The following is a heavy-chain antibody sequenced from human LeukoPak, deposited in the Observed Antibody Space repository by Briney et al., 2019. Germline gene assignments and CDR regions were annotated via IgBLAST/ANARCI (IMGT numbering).Heavy chain of an antibody. J-gene: IGHJ4*02. Sequence: GGSLRLSCAASGFTFSSYAMSWVRQAPGKGLEWVSAISGSGGSTYYADSVKGRFTISRDKSKNTLYLQMNSLRAEDTAVYYCAKSGSSSWSVDYWGQGTLVTVSS. D-gene: IGHD6-13*01. V-gene: IGHV3-23*01. CDR3: AKSGSSSWSVDY. CDR1: GFTFSSYA. CDR2: ISGSGGST.